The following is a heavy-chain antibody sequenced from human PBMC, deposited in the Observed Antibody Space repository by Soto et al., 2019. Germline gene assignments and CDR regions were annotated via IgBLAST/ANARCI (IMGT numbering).Heavy chain of an antibody. CDR3: SKDATPIPYVTGYYRLGYFDP. D-gene: IGHD3-9*01. V-gene: IGHV3-23*01. CDR2: ISGSGGST. Sequence: GRSLRPSCAASGFTFSSNGMSWVSQPPGKGLEWVSAISGSGGSTSYADSVKGWFTISRDNSKNTLYLQMTSLRATDTAVYYCSKDATPIPYVTGYYRLGYFDPWGQGTLVTVSS. J-gene: IGHJ5*01. CDR1: GFTFSSNG.